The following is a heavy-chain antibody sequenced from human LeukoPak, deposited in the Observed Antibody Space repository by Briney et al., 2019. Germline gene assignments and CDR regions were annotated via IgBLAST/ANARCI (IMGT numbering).Heavy chain of an antibody. CDR3: ARDRRQQLENWFDP. J-gene: IGHJ5*02. D-gene: IGHD6-13*01. V-gene: IGHV1-69*13. CDR2: IIPIFGTS. CDR1: GGTFRSYA. Sequence: SVTVSCKTSGGTFRSYAISWVRQAPGQGLEWMGGIIPIFGTSNYAQKFQGRVTITADESTSTAYMELSSLRSEDTAVYYCARDRRQQLENWFDPWGQGTLVTVSS.